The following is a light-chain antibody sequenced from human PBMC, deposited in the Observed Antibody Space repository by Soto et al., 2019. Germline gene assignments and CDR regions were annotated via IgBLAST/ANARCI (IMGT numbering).Light chain of an antibody. CDR1: SSNIGSNT. Sequence: QSVLTQPPSASGTPGQRVTISCSGSSSNIGSNTVNWYQQLPGTAPKLLIYSNNQRPSGVPDRFSGSKSGTSASLAISGLQSEDEADYYCSSYTSSHTRVFGTGTKVTVL. J-gene: IGLJ1*01. V-gene: IGLV1-44*01. CDR3: SSYTSSHTRV. CDR2: SNN.